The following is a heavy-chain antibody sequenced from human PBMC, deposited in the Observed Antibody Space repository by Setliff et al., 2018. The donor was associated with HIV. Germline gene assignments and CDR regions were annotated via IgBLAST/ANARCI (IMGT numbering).Heavy chain of an antibody. V-gene: IGHV4-59*08. CDR2: IYYNGNT. Sequence: SETLSLTCTVSGGSISSYYWSWIRQAPGKGLEWIGNIYYNGNTNYKPSLERRLTISVDTSKNQFSLSLSSVTATDTALYFCAAAEGQGPWYFFDNWGQGTQVTVSS. CDR3: AAAEGQGPWYFFDN. J-gene: IGHJ4*02. D-gene: IGHD6-13*01. CDR1: GGSISSYY.